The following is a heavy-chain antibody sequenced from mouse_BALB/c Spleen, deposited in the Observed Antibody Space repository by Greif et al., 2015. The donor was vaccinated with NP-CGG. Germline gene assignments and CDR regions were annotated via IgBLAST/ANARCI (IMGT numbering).Heavy chain of an antibody. CDR2: ISSGSSTI. Sequence: DVHLVESGGGLVQPGGSRKLSCAASGFTFSSFGMHWVRQAPEKGLEWVAYISSGSSTIYYADTVKGRFTISRDNPKNTLFLQMTSLRSEDTAMYYCAANSLLRGVDYWGQGTTLTVSS. V-gene: IGHV5-17*02. CDR3: AANSLLRGVDY. J-gene: IGHJ2*01. CDR1: GFTFSSFG. D-gene: IGHD1-2*01.